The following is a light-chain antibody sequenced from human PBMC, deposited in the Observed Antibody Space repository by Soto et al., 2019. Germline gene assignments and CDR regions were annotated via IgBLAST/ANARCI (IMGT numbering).Light chain of an antibody. CDR1: SSNIGINY. J-gene: IGLJ3*02. V-gene: IGLV1-51*01. CDR3: GTWDSSLSGGV. Sequence: QSVFTQPPSVSAAPGQKVTISCSGSSSNIGINYVSWYQQLPGTAPKLLIYDNNKRPSGIPDRFSGSKSGTSATLGITGLQTGDEADYYCGTWDSSLSGGVFGGGTQLTVL. CDR2: DNN.